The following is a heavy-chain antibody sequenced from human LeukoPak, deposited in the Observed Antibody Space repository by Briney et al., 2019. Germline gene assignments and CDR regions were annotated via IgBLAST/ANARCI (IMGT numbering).Heavy chain of an antibody. CDR3: AKAAAISISPHYYYYMDV. CDR1: GFTFSSYA. D-gene: IGHD2-2*02. CDR2: ISGSGGST. V-gene: IGHV3-23*01. Sequence: GGSLRLSCAASGFTFSSYAMSWVRQAPGKGLEWFSAISGSGGSTYYADSVKGRFTISRDNSKNTLYLQMNSLRAEDTAVYYCAKAAAISISPHYYYYMDVWGKGTTVTVSS. J-gene: IGHJ6*03.